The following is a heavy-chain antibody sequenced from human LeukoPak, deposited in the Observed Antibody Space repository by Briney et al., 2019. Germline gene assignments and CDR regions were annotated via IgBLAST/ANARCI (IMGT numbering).Heavy chain of an antibody. J-gene: IGHJ4*02. V-gene: IGHV4-39*02. Sequence: SETLSLTCTVSGGSISSSSYYWGWIRQPPGKGLEWIGSIYYSGSTYYNPSLKSRVTISVETSKNQFSLKLSYVTAADTAVYYCARDYSNQRGFDYWGQGTLVTVSS. CDR2: IYYSGST. D-gene: IGHD4-11*01. CDR1: GGSISSSSYY. CDR3: ARDYSNQRGFDY.